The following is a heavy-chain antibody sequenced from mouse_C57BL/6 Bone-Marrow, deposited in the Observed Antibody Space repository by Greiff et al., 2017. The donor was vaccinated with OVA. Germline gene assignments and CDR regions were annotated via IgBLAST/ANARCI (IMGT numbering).Heavy chain of an antibody. CDR1: GYTFTSYW. CDR2: IDPSDSYT. CDR3: ARDCDEDY. J-gene: IGHJ2*01. V-gene: IGHV1-50*01. Sequence: QVQLQQPGAELVKPGASVKLSCKASGYTFTSYWMQWVKQSPGQGLEWIGEIDPSDSYTNYNQKFKGKATLTVDTSSSTAYMQLSSLTSEDSAVYYGARDCDEDYWGQGTTLTVSS. D-gene: IGHD2-13*01.